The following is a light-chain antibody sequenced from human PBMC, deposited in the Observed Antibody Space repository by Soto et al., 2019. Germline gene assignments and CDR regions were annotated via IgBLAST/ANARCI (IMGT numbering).Light chain of an antibody. CDR3: QQSYSTLIT. Sequence: IQLTQSPSSLSASVGDRVTMTCRASQSINNWLAWYQQKPGKAPKFLIYAASSLQSGVPSRFSGSGSGTDFTLTISSLQPEDFATYYCQQSYSTLITFGQGTRLEIK. CDR1: QSINNW. V-gene: IGKV1-39*01. CDR2: AAS. J-gene: IGKJ5*01.